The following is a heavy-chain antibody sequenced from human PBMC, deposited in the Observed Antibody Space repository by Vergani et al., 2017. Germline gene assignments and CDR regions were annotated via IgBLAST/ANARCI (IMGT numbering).Heavy chain of an antibody. Sequence: VQLVESGGGLVQPGGSLRLSCAASGFTFSSYSMNWVRQAPGKGLEWVSYISSSSSTIYYADSVKGRFTISRDNAKNSLYLQMNSLRDEDTAVYYCARDQVDILTGSKTKYDYWGQGTLVTVSS. V-gene: IGHV3-48*02. CDR2: ISSSSSTI. J-gene: IGHJ4*02. CDR1: GFTFSSYS. D-gene: IGHD3-9*01. CDR3: ARDQVDILTGSKTKYDY.